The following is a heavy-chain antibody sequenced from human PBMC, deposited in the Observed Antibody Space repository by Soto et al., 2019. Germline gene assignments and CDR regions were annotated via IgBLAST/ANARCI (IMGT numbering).Heavy chain of an antibody. Sequence: QVQLQESGPGLVKPSQTLSLTCTVSGDSISNVNYCWSWIRQPPDKGLEWIGHIYDGGSTYNNPSLTSPVTITVDTSKNHSSMQLRSVSAADAAVSYCARGPSGDKVDSWGQGTLVTVSS. CDR1: GDSISNVNYC. D-gene: IGHD7-27*01. CDR2: IYDGGST. J-gene: IGHJ4*02. V-gene: IGHV4-30-4*01. CDR3: ARGPSGDKVDS.